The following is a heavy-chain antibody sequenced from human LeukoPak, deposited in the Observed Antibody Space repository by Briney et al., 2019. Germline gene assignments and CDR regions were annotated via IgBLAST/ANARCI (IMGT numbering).Heavy chain of an antibody. Sequence: HAGGSLRLSSAASGFTFSSFDMHWVRHPTGQGLEWVSTIGTASDTYYPGSVEGRFTLSRDNAKNSLYLQMNSLTAGDTAVYYCARGPPRGKYYYMDVWGKGTTVTVSS. D-gene: IGHD1-1*01. V-gene: IGHV3-13*01. CDR1: GFTFSSFD. CDR3: ARGPPRGKYYYMDV. CDR2: IGTASDT. J-gene: IGHJ6*03.